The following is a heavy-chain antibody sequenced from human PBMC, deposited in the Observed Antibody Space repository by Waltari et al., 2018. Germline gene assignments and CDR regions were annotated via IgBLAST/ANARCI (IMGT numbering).Heavy chain of an antibody. CDR1: GYPFTGYY. CDR3: ARSLNGVYYYYYMDV. Sequence: QVQLVQSGAEVKKPGASVKVSCQASGYPFTGYYTHWVRQAPGPGLEWMGWINPNSGGTNYAQKFQGRVTMTRDTSISTAYMELSRLRSDDTAVYYCARSLNGVYYYYYMDVWGKGTTVTVSS. J-gene: IGHJ6*03. V-gene: IGHV1-2*02. D-gene: IGHD3-10*01. CDR2: INPNSGGT.